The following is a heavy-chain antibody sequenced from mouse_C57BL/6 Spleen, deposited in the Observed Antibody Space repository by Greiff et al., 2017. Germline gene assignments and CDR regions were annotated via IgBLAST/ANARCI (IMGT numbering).Heavy chain of an antibody. J-gene: IGHJ3*01. D-gene: IGHD1-1*01. CDR3: VRDTTVVAPAFAY. Sequence: EVLLVESGGGLVQPKGSLKLSCAASGFSFNTYAMNWVRQAPGKGLEWVARIRSKSNNYATYYADSVKDRFTISRDDSESMLYLQMNNLKTENTAMYDYVRDTTVVAPAFAYWGQGTLVTVSA. CDR1: GFSFNTYA. CDR2: IRSKSNNYAT. V-gene: IGHV10-1*01.